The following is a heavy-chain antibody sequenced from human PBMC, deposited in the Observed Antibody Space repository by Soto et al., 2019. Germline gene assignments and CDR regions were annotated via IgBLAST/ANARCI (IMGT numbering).Heavy chain of an antibody. Sequence: GGSLRLSCAASGFTFSSYGMHWVRQAPGKGLEWVAVIWYDGSNKYYADSVKGRFTISRDNSKNTLYLQMNSLRAEDTAVYYCARDGDGGRVAESNAFDIWGQGTTVTVSS. V-gene: IGHV3-33*01. CDR3: ARDGDGGRVAESNAFDI. CDR1: GFTFSSYG. J-gene: IGHJ3*02. D-gene: IGHD6-19*01. CDR2: IWYDGSNK.